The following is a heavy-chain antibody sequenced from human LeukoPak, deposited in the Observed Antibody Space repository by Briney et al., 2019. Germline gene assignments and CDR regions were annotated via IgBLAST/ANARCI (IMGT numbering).Heavy chain of an antibody. CDR2: IIPIFGTA. D-gene: IGHD3-10*01. CDR3: ATSGVRGVIMGHDAFDI. V-gene: IGHV1-69*05. CDR1: GGTFSSYA. Sequence: ASVKVSCKASGGTFSSYAISWVRQAPGQGLEWMGGIIPIFGTANYAQKFQGRVTITTDESTSTAYMELSSLRSEDTAVYYCATSGVRGVIMGHDAFDIWGQGTMVTVSS. J-gene: IGHJ3*02.